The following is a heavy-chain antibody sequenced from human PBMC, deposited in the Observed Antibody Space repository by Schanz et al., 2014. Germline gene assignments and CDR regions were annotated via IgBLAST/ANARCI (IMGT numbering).Heavy chain of an antibody. J-gene: IGHJ3*02. CDR1: GFTFSSHW. CDR3: ARKMKLGVYGGNGHDSLDI. CDR2: INSVGSNT. Sequence: EVQLVQSGGGLVQPGGSLRLSCAASGFTFSSHWMHWVRQDPGKGLVWVARINSVGSNTDYADSVTGRFTISGDNAKNTLYLQMNTLRAEYTAVYYCARKMKLGVYGGNGHDSLDIWGQGTMVTGSS. V-gene: IGHV3-74*01. D-gene: IGHD4-17*01.